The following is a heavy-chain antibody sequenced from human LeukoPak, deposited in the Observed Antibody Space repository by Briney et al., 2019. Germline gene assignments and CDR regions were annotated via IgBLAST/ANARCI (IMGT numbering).Heavy chain of an antibody. V-gene: IGHV3-43*02. Sequence: SGGSLRLSCAASGFTFDVYAMHWVRQAPGKGLEWVSLISGDGGSTNYADSVKGRFTISRDNSKNSLYLQMNSLKTEDTALYYCAKEPSTIGDYWGQGTLVTVSS. CDR3: AKEPSTIGDY. D-gene: IGHD3-3*01. J-gene: IGHJ4*02. CDR2: ISGDGGST. CDR1: GFTFDVYA.